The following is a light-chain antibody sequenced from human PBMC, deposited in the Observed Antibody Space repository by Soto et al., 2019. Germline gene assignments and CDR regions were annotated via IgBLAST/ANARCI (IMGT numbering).Light chain of an antibody. Sequence: IVMTQSPATLSVSPGERATLSCSTSQSVSSSYLAWYQQKPGQAPRLLIYAASTRATGIPARFSGSGSGTEFTLIIGSLQSEDFAVYYCQQYSKWPLTFGGGTKVDIK. V-gene: IGKV3-15*01. CDR1: QSVSSSY. J-gene: IGKJ4*01. CDR2: AAS. CDR3: QQYSKWPLT.